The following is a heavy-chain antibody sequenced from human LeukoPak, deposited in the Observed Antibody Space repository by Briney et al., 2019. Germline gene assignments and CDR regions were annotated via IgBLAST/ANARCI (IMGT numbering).Heavy chain of an antibody. Sequence: GRSLRLSCAASGFTFSSYGMHWVRQAPGKGLEWVAVIWYDGSNKYYADSVKGRFTIPRDNSKNTLYLQMNSLRAEDTAVYYCARGVYYDILTGPGEGWFDPWGQGTLVTVSS. D-gene: IGHD3-9*01. CDR1: GFTFSSYG. CDR3: ARGVYYDILTGPGEGWFDP. V-gene: IGHV3-33*01. CDR2: IWYDGSNK. J-gene: IGHJ5*02.